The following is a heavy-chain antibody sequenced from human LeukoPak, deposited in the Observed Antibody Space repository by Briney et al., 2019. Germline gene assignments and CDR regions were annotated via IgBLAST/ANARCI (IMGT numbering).Heavy chain of an antibody. Sequence: SETLSLTCAVYGGSFRGYYWSWIRQPPGKGLEWSGEINHSGSTNYNPSLKSRVTISVDKSKNQFSLKLSSVTAADTAVYYCARRTTVTIPFGYWGQGTLVTVSS. CDR3: ARRTTVTIPFGY. V-gene: IGHV4-34*01. CDR1: GGSFRGYY. D-gene: IGHD4-11*01. J-gene: IGHJ4*02. CDR2: INHSGST.